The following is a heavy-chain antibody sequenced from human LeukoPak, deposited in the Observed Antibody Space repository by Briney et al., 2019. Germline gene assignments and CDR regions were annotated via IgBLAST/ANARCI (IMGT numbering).Heavy chain of an antibody. Sequence: SETLSLTCTVSGGSISSYYRSWSRQPPGKGLEWIGYIYTSGSTNYNPSLKSRVTISVDTSKNQFSLKLSSVTAADTAVYYCARHLSITIFGVVSMQLEYYMAVWGKGTTVTVSS. D-gene: IGHD3-3*01. CDR2: IYTSGST. CDR3: ARHLSITIFGVVSMQLEYYMAV. J-gene: IGHJ6*03. V-gene: IGHV4-4*09. CDR1: GGSISSYY.